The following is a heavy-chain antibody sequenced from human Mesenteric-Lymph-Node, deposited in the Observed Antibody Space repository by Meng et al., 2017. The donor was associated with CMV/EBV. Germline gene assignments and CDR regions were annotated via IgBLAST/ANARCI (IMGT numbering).Heavy chain of an antibody. CDR1: GVSIRSSSW. J-gene: IGHJ4*02. V-gene: IGHV4-4*02. D-gene: IGHD6-13*01. CDR2: VYHSGTT. CDR3: ARFLQELSQASYFDY. Sequence: SGVSIRSSSWWSWVRQTPGKGLEWIGEVYHSGTTNYNPSLKSRVTMSVDKSKNQFSLNLSSVTAADTAVYYCARFLQELSQASYFDYWGQGNLDTVSS.